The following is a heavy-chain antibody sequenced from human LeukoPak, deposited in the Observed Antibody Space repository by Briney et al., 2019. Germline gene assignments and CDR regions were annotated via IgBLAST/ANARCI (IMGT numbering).Heavy chain of an antibody. CDR1: GGSFSGYY. J-gene: IGHJ4*02. Sequence: PSETLSLTCAVYGGSFSGYYWSWIRQPPGKGLEWIGEVNHSGSTNYNPSLKSRVTISVDTFKNQFSLKLSSVTAADTAVYYCARGRPWTYWGQGTLVTVSS. V-gene: IGHV4-34*01. CDR2: VNHSGST. CDR3: ARGRPWTY. D-gene: IGHD3/OR15-3a*01.